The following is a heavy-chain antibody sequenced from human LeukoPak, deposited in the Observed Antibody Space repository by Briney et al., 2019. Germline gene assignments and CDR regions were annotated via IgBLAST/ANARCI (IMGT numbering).Heavy chain of an antibody. V-gene: IGHV1-8*01. CDR2: MNPNSGNT. Sequence: ASVKVSCKASGYTFTSYDINWVRQATGQGLEWMGWMNPNSGNTGYAQKFQGRVTMTRNTSISTAYMELSSLRSEDTGVYYCERGYSHYYDSSGSSNWFDPWGQGTLVTVSS. CDR3: ERGYSHYYDSSGSSNWFDP. CDR1: GYTFTSYD. J-gene: IGHJ5*02. D-gene: IGHD3-22*01.